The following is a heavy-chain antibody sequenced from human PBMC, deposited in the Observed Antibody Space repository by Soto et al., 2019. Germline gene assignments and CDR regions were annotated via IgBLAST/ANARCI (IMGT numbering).Heavy chain of an antibody. CDR1: GFIFDIYS. V-gene: IGHV3-21*01. J-gene: IGHJ6*02. CDR2: ISSSSSYI. Sequence: EVQLVESGGGLVKPGGSLRLSCAASGFIFDIYSMTWVRQAPGKGLEWVSSISSSSSYIYYADSVKGRFTISRDNADNPLYLQMTSLRADDTDVYYYARDRGAASDIRYFYYGIDVWSQRTTVTLSS. D-gene: IGHD6-13*01. CDR3: ARDRGAASDIRYFYYGIDV.